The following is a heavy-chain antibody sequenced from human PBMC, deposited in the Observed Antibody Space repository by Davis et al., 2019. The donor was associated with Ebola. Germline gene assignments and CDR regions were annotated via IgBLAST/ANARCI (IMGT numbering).Heavy chain of an antibody. CDR1: RFTFSAYA. V-gene: IGHV3-23*01. CDR2: ITGPGGTT. Sequence: GESLKISCVVSRFTFSAYAMAWVRQAPGKGLQWVSTITGPGGTTYYADSVKGRFTISRDNSKNTLYLQMNSLRAEDTAVYYCAKGVVPAAALYYYGMDVWGQGTTVTVSS. J-gene: IGHJ6*02. CDR3: AKGVVPAAALYYYGMDV. D-gene: IGHD2-2*01.